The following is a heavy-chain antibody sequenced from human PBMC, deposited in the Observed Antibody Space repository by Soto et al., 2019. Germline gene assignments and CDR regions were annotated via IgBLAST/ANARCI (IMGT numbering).Heavy chain of an antibody. D-gene: IGHD5-12*01. V-gene: IGHV4-34*01. CDR1: GGSFSGYY. CDR2: INHSGST. Sequence: LSLTCAVYGGSFSGYYWSWIRQPPGKGLEWIGEINHSGSTNYNPSLKSRVTISVDTSKNQFSLKLSSVTAADTAVYYCARGDLGYSGYDFWGWFDPWGQGTLVTVSS. J-gene: IGHJ5*02. CDR3: ARGDLGYSGYDFWGWFDP.